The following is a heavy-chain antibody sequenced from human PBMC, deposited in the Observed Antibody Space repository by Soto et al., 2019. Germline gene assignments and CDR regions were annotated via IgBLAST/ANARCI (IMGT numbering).Heavy chain of an antibody. CDR3: AAAHRY. D-gene: IGHD6-13*01. J-gene: IGHJ4*02. Sequence: PSETLSLTCTVSGGSVSSNIYSWGWIRQSPGKGLEWIGTIYSSENTYYNPSLLSRVTISVDTSKNEFSLRLSSVTAADTAVYYCAAAHRYWGQGTLVTVSS. V-gene: IGHV4-39*01. CDR2: IYSSENT. CDR1: GGSVSSNIYS.